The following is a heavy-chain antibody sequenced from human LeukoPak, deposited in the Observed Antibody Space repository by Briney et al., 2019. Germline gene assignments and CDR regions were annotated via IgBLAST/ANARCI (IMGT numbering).Heavy chain of an antibody. CDR2: INPSGGST. CDR1: GYIFSSYY. V-gene: IGHV1-46*01. J-gene: IGHJ4*02. D-gene: IGHD6-13*01. CDR3: ARAPYSSSWYRD. Sequence: ASVKVSCKASGYIFSSYYMHWVRQAPGQGLEWMGIINPSGGSTSYAQKFQGRVTMTRDMSTSTVYMELSSLRSEDTAVYYCARAPYSSSWYRDWGQGTLVTVSS.